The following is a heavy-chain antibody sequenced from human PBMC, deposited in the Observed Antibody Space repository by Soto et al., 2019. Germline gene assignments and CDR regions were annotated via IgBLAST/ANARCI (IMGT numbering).Heavy chain of an antibody. Sequence: GGSLRLSCAASGFTFSSYSMNWVRHGPGKGLEWVSCISSSSSTIYYADSVKGRFTISRDNAKNSLYLQMNSLRDEDTAVYYCARSDIVVVPAAIEPRHYYYYGMDVWGQGTTVTVSS. CDR3: ARSDIVVVPAAIEPRHYYYYGMDV. CDR2: ISSSSSTI. CDR1: GFTFSSYS. J-gene: IGHJ6*02. D-gene: IGHD2-2*02. V-gene: IGHV3-48*02.